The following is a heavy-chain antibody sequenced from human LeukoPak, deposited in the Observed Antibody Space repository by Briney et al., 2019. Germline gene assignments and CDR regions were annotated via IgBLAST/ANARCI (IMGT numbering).Heavy chain of an antibody. CDR3: ARVGLIYYFDY. Sequence: SETLSLTCTVSGDSISSSGYWWGWIRQHPGKGLEWIGYIYYSGSTYYNPSLKSRVTISVDTSKNQFSLKLSSVTAADTAVYYCARVGLIYYFDYWGQGTLVTVSS. D-gene: IGHD3/OR15-3a*01. CDR2: IYYSGST. V-gene: IGHV4-31*03. J-gene: IGHJ4*02. CDR1: GDSISSSGYW.